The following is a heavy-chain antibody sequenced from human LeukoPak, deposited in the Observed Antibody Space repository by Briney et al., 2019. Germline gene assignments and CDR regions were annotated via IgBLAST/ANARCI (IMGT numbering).Heavy chain of an antibody. CDR1: GFPFTSYA. CDR3: AVGDYYYDTRFDY. V-gene: IGHV1-3*03. J-gene: IGHJ4*02. CDR2: VNADNSNT. Sequence: ASVKVSCKASGFPFTSYAMHWVRQAPGQRLEWMGWVNADNSNTKYSQEFQGRVTITRDTSASTAYMDLNSLRSEDMAVYYCAVGDYYYDTRFDYWGQGTLVTVSS. D-gene: IGHD3-22*01.